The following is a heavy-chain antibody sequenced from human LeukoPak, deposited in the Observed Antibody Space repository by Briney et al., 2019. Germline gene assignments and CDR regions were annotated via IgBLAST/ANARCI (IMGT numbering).Heavy chain of an antibody. V-gene: IGHV3-9*01. CDR3: AKEDCSGGSRYFDY. J-gene: IGHJ4*02. CDR1: GFTFDDYA. Sequence: GGSLRLSCAASGFTFDDYAMHWVRQAPGKGLEWVSGISWNSGSIGYADSVKGRFTISRDNAKNSLYLQMNSLRAEDTALYYCAKEDCSGGSRYFDYWGQGTLVTVSS. CDR2: ISWNSGSI. D-gene: IGHD2-15*01.